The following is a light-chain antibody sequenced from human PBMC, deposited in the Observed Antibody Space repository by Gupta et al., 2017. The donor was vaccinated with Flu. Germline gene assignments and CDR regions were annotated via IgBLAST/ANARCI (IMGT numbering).Light chain of an antibody. CDR1: KLPRQF. V-gene: IGLV3-25*02. CDR3: QSADSSDTWV. Sequence: SYELTQPPSVSVSPGQTSRLTCSGDKLPRQFVFWYQKKSGQAPVLVMYKDNERPSGIPERFSGSASGTTATLTINGVQGEDEADYYCQSADSSDTWVFGGGTKVTVL. J-gene: IGLJ3*02. CDR2: KDN.